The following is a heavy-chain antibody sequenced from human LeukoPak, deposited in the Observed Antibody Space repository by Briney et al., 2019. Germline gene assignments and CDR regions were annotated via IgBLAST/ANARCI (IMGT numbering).Heavy chain of an antibody. V-gene: IGHV3-23*01. CDR3: AKAPVTTCRGAFCYPFDY. D-gene: IGHD2-15*01. J-gene: IGHJ4*02. CDR2: ISDTGNT. Sequence: GGSLRLSCAASGFTLSSYAMSWVRQAPGKGLEWVSAISDTGNTYHAASVKGRFTISRDSSKNTLFLQMNRLRPEDAAVYYCAKAPVTTCRGAFCYPFDYWGLGTLVTVSS. CDR1: GFTLSSYA.